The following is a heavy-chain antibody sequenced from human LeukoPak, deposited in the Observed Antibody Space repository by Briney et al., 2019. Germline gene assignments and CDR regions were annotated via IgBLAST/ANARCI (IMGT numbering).Heavy chain of an antibody. CDR2: ISGSDRST. CDR3: AKQTTIAVAGTFDY. D-gene: IGHD6-19*01. Sequence: SGGSLRLSCAASGFTFSSYDMHWVRQATGKGLEWVSAISGSDRSTYYADSVKGRFTISRDNSKNTLYLQMNSLRAEDTALYYCAKQTTIAVAGTFDYWGQGTLVTVSS. J-gene: IGHJ4*02. CDR1: GFTFSSYD. V-gene: IGHV3-23*01.